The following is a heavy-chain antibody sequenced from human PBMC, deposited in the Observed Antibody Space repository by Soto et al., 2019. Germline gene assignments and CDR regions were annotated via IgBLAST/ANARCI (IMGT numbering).Heavy chain of an antibody. V-gene: IGHV4-30-2*01. Sequence: SETLSLTCAVAGGSISSGGYSWSWIRPPPGKGLEWIGNISHSGSTYYNPSLKSRVTISVDRSKNQFSLKLDAVTASDTAVYYWGRLIEAATGLSGRDYWSQGTRVTVS. CDR1: GGSISSGGYS. J-gene: IGHJ4*02. CDR2: ISHSGST. CDR3: GRLIEAATGLSGRDY. D-gene: IGHD2-15*01.